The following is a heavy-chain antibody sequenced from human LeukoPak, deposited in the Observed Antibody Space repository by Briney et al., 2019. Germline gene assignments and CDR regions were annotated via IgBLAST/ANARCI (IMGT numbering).Heavy chain of an antibody. CDR3: AREGDRIAARPNWFDP. V-gene: IGHV3-9*01. CDR2: ISWNSGSI. CDR1: GFAFDDYA. D-gene: IGHD6-6*01. J-gene: IGHJ5*02. Sequence: GGSLRLSCAASGFAFDDYAMHWVRQAPGKGLEWVSGISWNSGSIGYADSVKGRFTISRDNAKNSLYLQMNSLRAEDTAVYYCAREGDRIAARPNWFDPWGQGALVTVSS.